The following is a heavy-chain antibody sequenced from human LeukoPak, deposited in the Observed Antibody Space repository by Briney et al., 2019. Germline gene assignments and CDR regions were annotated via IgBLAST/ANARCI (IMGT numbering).Heavy chain of an antibody. CDR1: GFTFSSYE. D-gene: IGHD5-18*01. CDR3: ATIQLWLSWLDY. Sequence: SGGSLRLSCAASGFTFSSYEMNWVRQAPGKGLEWVSYISSSGSTIYYADSVKGRFTISRDNAKNSLYLQMNSLRAEDTAVYYCATIQLWLSWLDYWGQGTLVTVSS. CDR2: ISSSGSTI. J-gene: IGHJ4*02. V-gene: IGHV3-48*03.